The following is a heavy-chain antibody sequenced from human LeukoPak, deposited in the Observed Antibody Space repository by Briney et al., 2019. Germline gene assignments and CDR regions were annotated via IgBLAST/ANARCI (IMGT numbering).Heavy chain of an antibody. J-gene: IGHJ4*02. CDR3: ARDNAMIQGVIGRDY. Sequence: GGSLRLSCAASEFTFSSYWMSWVRQAPGKGLEWVANIKQDGSEKYYVDSVKGRFTISRDNAKNSLYLQMNSLRAEDTAVYYCARDNAMIQGVIGRDYWGQGTLVTVSS. CDR1: EFTFSSYW. CDR2: IKQDGSEK. V-gene: IGHV3-7*01. D-gene: IGHD3-10*01.